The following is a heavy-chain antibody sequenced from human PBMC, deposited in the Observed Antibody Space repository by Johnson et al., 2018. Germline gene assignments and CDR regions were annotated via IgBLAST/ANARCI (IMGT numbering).Heavy chain of an antibody. D-gene: IGHD5-18*01. V-gene: IGHV3-30*03. CDR1: GFTFSSNG. CDR2: ISYDGSNK. J-gene: IGHJ6*03. CDR3: ATTYTYTYGPDGHNYYMDV. Sequence: QVQLVQSGGGVVQPGRSLRLSCAASGFTFSSNGMHWVRQAPGKGLEWVALISYDGSNKYSADSVKGRFTISRDNSKNTLYLQMNSLRAADTAVYYCATTYTYTYGPDGHNYYMDVWGKGTTVTVSS.